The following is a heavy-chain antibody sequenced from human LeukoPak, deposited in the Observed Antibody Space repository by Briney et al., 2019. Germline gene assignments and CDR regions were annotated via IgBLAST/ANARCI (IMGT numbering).Heavy chain of an antibody. V-gene: IGHV1-2*02. Sequence: ASVKVSCKASGYTFTGYYMHWVRQAPGQGLEWMGWINPNSGGTNYAQKFQGRVTMTRDTSITTAYMELSRLRSDGTAVYYCAKWGFDFWSGHFGLDVWGQGTTVTVS. CDR2: INPNSGGT. J-gene: IGHJ6*02. CDR3: AKWGFDFWSGHFGLDV. D-gene: IGHD3-3*01. CDR1: GYTFTGYY.